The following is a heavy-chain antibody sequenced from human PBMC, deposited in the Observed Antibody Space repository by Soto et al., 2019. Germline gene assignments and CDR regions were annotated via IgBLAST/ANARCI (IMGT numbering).Heavy chain of an antibody. J-gene: IGHJ5*02. Sequence: SETLSLTCTVSGGSISSYYSSWIRQPPGKGLERIEYIYYSERTNYNPSIKSRVTISVDTSKNQKSLKLSTVTDAGTVVYYCARGYCSSTSCYIWDNWFDPWGQGTLVTVS. CDR1: GGSISSYY. CDR3: ARGYCSSTSCYIWDNWFDP. V-gene: IGHV4-59*01. CDR2: IYYSERT. D-gene: IGHD2-2*02.